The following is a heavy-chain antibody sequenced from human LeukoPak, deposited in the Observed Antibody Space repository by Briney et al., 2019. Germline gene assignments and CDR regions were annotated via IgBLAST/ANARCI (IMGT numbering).Heavy chain of an antibody. D-gene: IGHD3-3*01. CDR2: IRYDGRTD. V-gene: IGHV3-30*02. J-gene: IGHJ4*02. Sequence: PGGSLRLSCAASGFTFSSYGMHWVRQAPGQGLEWVAFIRYDGRTDYYADSVKGRFTISRDNSKFMVYLQMNSLRAEDTAMYYCGRTYFDFWSSYYPVDDWGQGILVAVSS. CDR3: GRTYFDFWSSYYPVDD. CDR1: GFTFSSYG.